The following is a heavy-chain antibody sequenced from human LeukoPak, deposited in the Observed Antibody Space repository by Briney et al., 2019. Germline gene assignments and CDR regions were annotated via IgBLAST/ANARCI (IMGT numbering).Heavy chain of an antibody. CDR1: GGSFRGYY. D-gene: IGHD3-16*01. V-gene: IGHV4-34*01. J-gene: IGHJ6*02. CDR2: IDHCGST. CDR3: ARSSRGFGFNLGGLCAKDYSHYGMDV. Sequence: PSETLSLTCAVYGGSFRGYYWSWIRQSPGKGLEWIGEIDHCGSTNYNPSLESRVTISIDTSKHQFSLKLRSVTAADRAVYYCARSSRGFGFNLGGLCAKDYSHYGMDVWGQGSPVTVSS.